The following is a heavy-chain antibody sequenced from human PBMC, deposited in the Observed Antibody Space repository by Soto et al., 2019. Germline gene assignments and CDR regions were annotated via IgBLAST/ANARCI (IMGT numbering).Heavy chain of an antibody. D-gene: IGHD6-13*01. CDR3: ASGASRWYPYFFDS. V-gene: IGHV1-69*01. CDR1: EGTFNSYA. CDR2: IIPYYNTL. J-gene: IGHJ4*02. Sequence: QAQVVQSGAEVRKPGSSVKLSCKASEGTFNSYAIAWVRQAPGQGLEWMGGIIPYYNTLNYAEKLQDRVTITADDSTNTVYIELSSLRSDDTAVYFCASGASRWYPYFFDSWAQGTLVTVSS.